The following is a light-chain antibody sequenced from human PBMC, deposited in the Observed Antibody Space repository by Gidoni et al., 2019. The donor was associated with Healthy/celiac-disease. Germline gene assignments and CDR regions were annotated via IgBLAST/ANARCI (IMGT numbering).Light chain of an antibody. CDR3: QQSYSTPT. J-gene: IGKJ1*01. V-gene: IGKV1-39*01. Sequence: DIQMNQSPSSLSASVGDRVTITCRASQSISSYLNWYQQKPGKAPKPLIYAASSLQSGVPSRFSGSGSGTDFTLTISSLQPEDFATYYCQQSYSTPTFGQGTKVEIK. CDR1: QSISSY. CDR2: AAS.